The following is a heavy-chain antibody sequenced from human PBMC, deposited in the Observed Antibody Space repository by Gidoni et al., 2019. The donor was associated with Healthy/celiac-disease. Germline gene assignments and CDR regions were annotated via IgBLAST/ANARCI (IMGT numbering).Heavy chain of an antibody. J-gene: IGHJ6*02. CDR2: IGTAGDT. V-gene: IGHV3-13*01. CDR3: ARAASTITIFGVVIKDPYGMDV. Sequence: EVQLVESGGGLVQPGGSLRLSCAASGFTFSSYDMHWVRQATGKGLEGVSGIGTAGDTYYPGSVKGRFTISRENAKNSLYLQMNSLRAGDTAVYYCARAASTITIFGVVIKDPYGMDVWGQGTTVTVSS. CDR1: GFTFSSYD. D-gene: IGHD3-3*01.